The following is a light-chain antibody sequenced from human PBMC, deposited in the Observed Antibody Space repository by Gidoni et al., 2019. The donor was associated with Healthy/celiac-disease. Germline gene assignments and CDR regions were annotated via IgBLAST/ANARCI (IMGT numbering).Light chain of an antibody. V-gene: IGKV3-11*01. Sequence: IVFTQSPSTLSLSPGERATRSCRASQSVSSYLAWYQQKPGQAPRLLIYDASNRATGIPARFSGSGSGTDFTLTISRLEPEDFAVYYCQQRSNWPHSFXQXTKLEIK. J-gene: IGKJ2*01. CDR1: QSVSSY. CDR3: QQRSNWPHS. CDR2: DAS.